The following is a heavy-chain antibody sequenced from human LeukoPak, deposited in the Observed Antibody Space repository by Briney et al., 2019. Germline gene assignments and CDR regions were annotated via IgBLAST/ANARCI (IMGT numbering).Heavy chain of an antibody. J-gene: IGHJ4*02. D-gene: IGHD3-9*01. CDR2: IYSGGST. V-gene: IGHV3-NL1*01. CDR1: GFTFGSYG. Sequence: GGSLRLSCVASGFTFGSYGMHWVRQAPGKGLEWVSVIYSGGSTYYADSVKGRFTISRDNSKNTLYLQMNSLRAEDTAVYYCARGYDILTGPTGYWGQGTLVTVSS. CDR3: ARGYDILTGPTGY.